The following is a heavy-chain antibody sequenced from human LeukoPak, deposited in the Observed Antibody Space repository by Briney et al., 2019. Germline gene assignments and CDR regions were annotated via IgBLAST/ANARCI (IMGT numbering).Heavy chain of an antibody. CDR3: ALKGYVDAFDI. D-gene: IGHD5-12*01. Sequence: TGGSLRLSCSASGFTFSNFALHWVRQAPGKGLVWVSRINSDGNSTRYADSVKGRFTISRDNAKNTLYLQMNSLRAEDTAVYYCALKGYVDAFDIWGQGTMVTVSS. V-gene: IGHV3-74*01. CDR2: INSDGNST. J-gene: IGHJ3*02. CDR1: GFTFSNFA.